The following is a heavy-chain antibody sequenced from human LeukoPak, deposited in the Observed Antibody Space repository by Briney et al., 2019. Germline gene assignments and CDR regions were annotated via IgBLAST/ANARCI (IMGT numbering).Heavy chain of an antibody. CDR3: ARDFLVRSLVRGYN. D-gene: IGHD3-10*01. J-gene: IGHJ4*02. CDR2: ISSSSSYI. Sequence: PGGSLRLSCAASGFTFSSYSMNWVRQAPGKGLEWVSSISSSSSYIYYADPVKCRVTISRDNAKNSLYLQMNSLRAEDTAVYYCARDFLVRSLVRGYNWGQGTLVGVSS. CDR1: GFTFSSYS. V-gene: IGHV3-21*01.